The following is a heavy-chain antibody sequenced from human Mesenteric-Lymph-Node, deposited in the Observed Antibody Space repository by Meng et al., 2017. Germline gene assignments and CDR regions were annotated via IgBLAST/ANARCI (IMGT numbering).Heavy chain of an antibody. D-gene: IGHD4-17*01. CDR2: IKSKTDGGTT. V-gene: IGHV3-15*01. J-gene: IGHJ6*02. CDR1: GFTFSSYE. Sequence: GESLKISCAASGFTFSSYEMNWVRQAPGKGLEWVGRIKSKTDGGTTDYAAPVKGRFTISRDDSKNTLYLQMNSLKTEDTAVYYCTTTSTVTTPFGYYYYGMDVWGQGTTVTVSS. CDR3: TTTSTVTTPFGYYYYGMDV.